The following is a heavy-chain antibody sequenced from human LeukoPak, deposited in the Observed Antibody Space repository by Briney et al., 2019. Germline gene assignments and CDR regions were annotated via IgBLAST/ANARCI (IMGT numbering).Heavy chain of an antibody. CDR2: INPNSGGT. J-gene: IGHJ5*02. V-gene: IGHV1-2*02. CDR1: GYTFTGYY. CDR3: ARDIVMVTYWFDP. D-gene: IGHD5-18*01. Sequence: GASVKVSFKASGYTFTGYYMHWVRQAPGQGLEWMGWINPNSGGTNYAQKFQGRVTMTRDTSISTAYMELSRLRSDDTAVYYRARDIVMVTYWFDPWGQGTLVTVSS.